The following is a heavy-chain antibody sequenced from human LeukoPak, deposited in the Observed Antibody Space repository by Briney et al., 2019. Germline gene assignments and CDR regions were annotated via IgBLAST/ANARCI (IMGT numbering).Heavy chain of an antibody. D-gene: IGHD4-17*01. CDR2: INAGNGNT. CDR1: GYTFTSYA. Sequence: GASVKVSCKASGYTFTSYAMHWVRQAPGQRLEWMGWINAGNGNTKYSQKFQGRVTITRDTSASTAYMELSSLRSEDTAVYYCARDFFDGDPEYNFDYWGQGTLVTVSS. CDR3: ARDFFDGDPEYNFDY. V-gene: IGHV1-3*01. J-gene: IGHJ4*02.